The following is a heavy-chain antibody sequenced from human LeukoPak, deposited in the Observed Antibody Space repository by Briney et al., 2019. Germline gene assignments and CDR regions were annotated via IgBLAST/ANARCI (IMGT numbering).Heavy chain of an antibody. D-gene: IGHD3-22*01. J-gene: IGHJ4*02. Sequence: SETLSLTCTVSGGSISSSSYYWGWIRQPPGKGLERIGSIYYSGSTYYNPSLKSRVTISVDTSRNQFSLKLSSVTAADTAVYYCARDLDSSGYDYWGQGTLVTVSS. CDR2: IYYSGST. V-gene: IGHV4-39*07. CDR1: GGSISSSSYY. CDR3: ARDLDSSGYDY.